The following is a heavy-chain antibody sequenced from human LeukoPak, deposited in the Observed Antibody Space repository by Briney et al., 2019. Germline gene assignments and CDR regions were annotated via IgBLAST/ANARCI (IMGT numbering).Heavy chain of an antibody. CDR1: GYTLTELS. D-gene: IGHD6-19*01. CDR3: ARDVYSSGWYYYYGMDV. Sequence: ASVKVSCKVSGYTLTELSMHWVRQAPGKGLEWMGGFDPEDGETIYAQKLQGRVTMTTDTSTSTAYMELRSLRSDDTAVYYCARDVYSSGWYYYYGMDVWGQGTTVTVSS. J-gene: IGHJ6*02. CDR2: FDPEDGET. V-gene: IGHV1-24*01.